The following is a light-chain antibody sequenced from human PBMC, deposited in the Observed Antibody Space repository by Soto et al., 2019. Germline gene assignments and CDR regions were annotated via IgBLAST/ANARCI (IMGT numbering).Light chain of an antibody. J-gene: IGKJ3*01. V-gene: IGKV3-11*01. CDR2: GTS. Sequence: EIVLTQSPASLALSPGERATLSCRASLSVTGYLAWYQQRPNQAPRLLIHGTSNRATGIPARFSGEGSGTDFTLTISSLQPEDVATYYCQKYNSAPFTFGPGTKVDIK. CDR1: LSVTGY. CDR3: QKYNSAPFT.